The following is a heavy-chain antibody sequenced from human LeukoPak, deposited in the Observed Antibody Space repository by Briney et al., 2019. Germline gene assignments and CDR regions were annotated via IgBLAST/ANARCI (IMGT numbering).Heavy chain of an antibody. CDR1: GGSISNTNW. Sequence: PSETLSLTCGVSGGSISNTNWWTWVRQPPGKGLEWIGEVNLQGSTNYSPSLKSRVAISVDKSENHISLKLTPVTAADTAVYYCAREGGPYRPLDYSGQGTLVTVAS. CDR3: AREGGPYRPLDY. CDR2: VNLQGST. V-gene: IGHV4-4*02. J-gene: IGHJ4*02.